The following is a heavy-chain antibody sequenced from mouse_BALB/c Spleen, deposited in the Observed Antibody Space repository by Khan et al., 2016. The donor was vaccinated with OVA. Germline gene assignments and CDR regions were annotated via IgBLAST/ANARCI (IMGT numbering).Heavy chain of an antibody. CDR2: TDPANGNT. CDR1: GYNIKDIY. Sequence: VRLQQSGAELVKPAASLKLSCTAFGYNIKDIYIHWVKQRPEKGLERIRRTDPANGNTKYDPKFQGKATITADTSSNTAYLQLSSLTSEDTAVYYCRISTINAWGQGTTLTVSS. V-gene: IGHV14-3*02. J-gene: IGHJ2*01. CDR3: RISTINA.